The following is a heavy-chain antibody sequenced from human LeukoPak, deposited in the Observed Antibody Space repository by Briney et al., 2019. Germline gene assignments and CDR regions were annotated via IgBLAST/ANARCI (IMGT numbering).Heavy chain of an antibody. D-gene: IGHD2-2*02. CDR1: GFTFSSYS. CDR3: ARSSPHCSSTSCYNDAFDI. Sequence: GGSLRLSCAASGFTFSSYSMNWVRQAPGKGLEWVSSISSSSSYIYYADSVKGRFTISRDDAKNSLYLQMNSLRAEDTAVYYCARSSPHCSSTSCYNDAFDIWGQGTMVTVSS. J-gene: IGHJ3*02. V-gene: IGHV3-21*01. CDR2: ISSSSSYI.